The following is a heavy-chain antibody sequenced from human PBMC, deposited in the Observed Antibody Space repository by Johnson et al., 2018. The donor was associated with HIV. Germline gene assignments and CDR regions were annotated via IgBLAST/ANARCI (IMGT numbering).Heavy chain of an antibody. D-gene: IGHD3-22*01. Sequence: VQLVESGGGLVQPGRSLRLSCAASGVTFDDYFMHCVRQVPGKGLEWVSGITWNSASVGYADSVKGRFPISRDNSKNTLYLQMSSLRAGDTAVYYCAREGNYYDSSSHVFDIWGQGTMVTVSS. CDR2: ITWNSASV. J-gene: IGHJ3*02. CDR3: AREGNYYDSSSHVFDI. V-gene: IGHV3-9*01. CDR1: GVTFDDYF.